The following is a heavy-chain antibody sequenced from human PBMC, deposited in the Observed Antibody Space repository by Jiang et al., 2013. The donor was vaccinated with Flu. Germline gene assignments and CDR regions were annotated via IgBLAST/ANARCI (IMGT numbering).Heavy chain of an antibody. CDR1: GGSMGSSY. J-gene: IGHJ4*01. CDR2: IFSSGTA. V-gene: IGHV4-4*09. Sequence: LLKPSETLSLKCTVSGGSMGSSYWSWIRQSPGKGLEWIGYIFSSGTAKYIPSLQSRVSMSIETSKKQFSLKLTSLTAADTAVYYCARYVAVTGMFDYWG. D-gene: IGHD6-19*01. CDR3: ARYVAVTGMFDY.